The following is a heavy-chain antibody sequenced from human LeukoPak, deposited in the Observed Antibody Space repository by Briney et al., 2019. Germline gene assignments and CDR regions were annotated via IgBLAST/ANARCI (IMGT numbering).Heavy chain of an antibody. J-gene: IGHJ4*02. Sequence: GGSLRLSCAASGFTFSSSAMSWVRQAPGKGLEWVANIKQDGSEKYYVDSVKGRFTISRDNAKNSLYLQMNSLRAEDTAVYYCARDDDPLWSSGWSPYGYWGQGTLVTVSS. D-gene: IGHD6-19*01. V-gene: IGHV3-7*01. CDR3: ARDDDPLWSSGWSPYGY. CDR1: GFTFSSSA. CDR2: IKQDGSEK.